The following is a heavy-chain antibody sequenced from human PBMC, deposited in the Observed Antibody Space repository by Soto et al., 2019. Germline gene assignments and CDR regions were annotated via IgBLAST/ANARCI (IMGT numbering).Heavy chain of an antibody. V-gene: IGHV4-59*01. D-gene: IGHD6-25*01. J-gene: IGHJ5*02. CDR1: GCSISSYY. CDR3: ARPHGGSSGWDNWCDP. CDR2: IYYSGST. Sequence: SETLSLTCSVSGCSISSYYWSWIRQPPGKGLEWIGYIYYSGSTNYNPSLKSRVTISVDTSKNQFSLKLSSVTAADTAVYYCARPHGGSSGWDNWCDPWGQGTLVTVSS.